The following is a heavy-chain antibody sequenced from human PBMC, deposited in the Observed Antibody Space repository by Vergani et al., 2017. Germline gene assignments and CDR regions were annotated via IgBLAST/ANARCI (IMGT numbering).Heavy chain of an antibody. CDR1: GYTFTSYD. CDR2: MNPNSGNT. D-gene: IGHD3-10*01. CDR3: ARGQVLLWFLAHGHYYMDV. J-gene: IGHJ6*03. V-gene: IGHV1-8*01. Sequence: QVQLVQSGAEVKTPGASVKVSCKASGYTFTSYDINWVRQATGQGLEWMGWMNPNSGNTGYAQKFQGRVTMTRNTSISTAYMELSSLRSEDTAVYYCARGQVLLWFLAHGHYYMDVWGKGTTVTVSS.